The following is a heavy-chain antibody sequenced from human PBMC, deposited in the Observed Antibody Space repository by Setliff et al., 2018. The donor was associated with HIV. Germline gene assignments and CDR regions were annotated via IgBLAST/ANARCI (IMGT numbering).Heavy chain of an antibody. V-gene: IGHV4-61*09. CDR3: ARESELRLIDS. D-gene: IGHD6-25*01. CDR2: IYTSGST. Sequence: SETLSLTCTVSGGSISSGSYYWSWIRQPAGKGLEWIGHIYTSGSTNCNPSLKSRVTISLDTSKNQFSLKLSSVTAADKAVYYCARESELRLIDSWGQGTLVTVSS. J-gene: IGHJ4*02. CDR1: GGSISSGSYY.